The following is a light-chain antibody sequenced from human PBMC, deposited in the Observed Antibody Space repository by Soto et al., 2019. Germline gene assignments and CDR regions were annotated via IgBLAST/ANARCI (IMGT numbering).Light chain of an antibody. CDR3: SSYTSSTPDV. J-gene: IGLJ1*01. CDR2: DVI. V-gene: IGLV2-14*01. CDR1: SSDIGGYNF. Sequence: QSALTQPASVSGSPGQSITISCTGTSSDIGGYNFVSWYQQHPGKAPKLMIYDVINRPSGVSTRFSGSKSGNTASLTISGLQAEDEADYYCSSYTSSTPDVFGTGTKVTVL.